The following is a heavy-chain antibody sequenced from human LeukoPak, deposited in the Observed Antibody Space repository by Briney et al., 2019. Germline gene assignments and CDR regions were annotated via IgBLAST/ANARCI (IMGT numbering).Heavy chain of an antibody. J-gene: IGHJ3*02. V-gene: IGHV3-53*01. CDR1: GFTVSSNF. D-gene: IGHD4-17*01. CDR2: IYSGGNT. Sequence: GGSLRLSCAASGFTVSSNFMTWVRQAPGEGLEWVSVIYSGGNTYYTDSVKGRFTISRDNSKNTLYLQTNSLRAEDTAVYYCARGLTTRLAFDIWGQGTMLTVSS. CDR3: ARGLTTRLAFDI.